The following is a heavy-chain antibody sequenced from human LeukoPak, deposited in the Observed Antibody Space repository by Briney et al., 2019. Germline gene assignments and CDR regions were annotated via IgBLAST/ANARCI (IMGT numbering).Heavy chain of an antibody. V-gene: IGHV4-38-2*01. J-gene: IGHJ4*02. CDR3: ARVRFAPTPFDY. D-gene: IGHD5-24*01. Sequence: SETMSLTCAVSGYSISSGYYWGWIRQPPGKGLEWIGSIYHSRSTYYNPSLKSRVTISVDTSKNQFSLKLSSVTAADTAVYYCARVRFAPTPFDYWGQGTLVTVSS. CDR2: IYHSRST. CDR1: GYSISSGYY.